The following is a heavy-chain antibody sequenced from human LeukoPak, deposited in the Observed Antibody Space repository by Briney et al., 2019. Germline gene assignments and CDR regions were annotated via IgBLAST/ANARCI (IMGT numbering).Heavy chain of an antibody. D-gene: IGHD2-21*02. CDR1: GFTFSNAC. J-gene: IGHJ4*02. Sequence: PGGSLRLSCAASGFTFSNACMSWVRQAPGKGLEWVGRIKSKTDGGTTDYAAPVKGRFTISRDDSKNTLYLQMNSLKTEDTAVYYCTTDIVVVTATLYYFDYWGQGTLVTVSS. CDR3: TTDIVVVTATLYYFDY. V-gene: IGHV3-15*01. CDR2: IKSKTDGGTT.